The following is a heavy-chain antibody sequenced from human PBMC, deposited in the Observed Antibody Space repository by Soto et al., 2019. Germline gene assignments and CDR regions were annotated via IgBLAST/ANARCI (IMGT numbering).Heavy chain of an antibody. Sequence: GGSLRLSSAASGFTFSSYAMSWVRQAPGKGLEGVSVLSGSGRSTYYADSVKGRFTISPDASKNYLFLEMNTLRAEDTAVYYSAKSHCPIAASRQPHFDHWGQGAVVTVSS. CDR2: LSGSGRST. D-gene: IGHD6-13*01. CDR3: AKSHCPIAASRQPHFDH. V-gene: IGHV3-23*01. J-gene: IGHJ4*02. CDR1: GFTFSSYA.